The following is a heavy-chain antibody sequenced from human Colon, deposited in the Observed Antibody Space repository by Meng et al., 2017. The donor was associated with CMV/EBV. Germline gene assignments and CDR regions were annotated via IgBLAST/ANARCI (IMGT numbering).Heavy chain of an antibody. D-gene: IGHD3-10*01. CDR1: GDSISNNSAA. J-gene: IGHJ6*02. CDR2: AYYRSKWYN. V-gene: IGHV6-1*01. CDR3: ARVLLWFGGRQYYGMDV. Sequence: SCDISGDSISNNSAAWNWIRLSPSRGLEWLGRAYYRSKWYNDYAVSVKSRITINGDTSKNQFSLQLNSVTPEDTAVYYCARVLLWFGGRQYYGMDVWGQGTTVTVSS.